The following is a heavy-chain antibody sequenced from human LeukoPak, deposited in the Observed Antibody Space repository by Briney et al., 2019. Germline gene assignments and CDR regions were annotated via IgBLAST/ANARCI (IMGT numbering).Heavy chain of an antibody. CDR3: ARGIRGTVTAYYYYYGVDV. CDR2: IYYSGST. D-gene: IGHD4-11*01. V-gene: IGHV4-59*01. J-gene: IGHJ6*02. Sequence: SETLSLTCTVSGGSINSYYWSWIRQPPGKGLEWIGYIYYSGSTNYNPSLKSRVTISVDTSKNQFSLKLSSVTTADTAVYYCARGIRGTVTAYYYYYGVDVWGQGTTVTVSS. CDR1: GGSINSYY.